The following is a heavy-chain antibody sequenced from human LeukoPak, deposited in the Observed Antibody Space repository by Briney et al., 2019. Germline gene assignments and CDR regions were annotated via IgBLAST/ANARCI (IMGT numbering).Heavy chain of an antibody. V-gene: IGHV4-39*01. CDR3: ASRSTVTTFGYYFDH. CDR2: IYCSGST. D-gene: IGHD4-17*01. J-gene: IGHJ4*02. Sequence: SETLSLTCTVSGGSISSSSYYWGWIRQPPGKGLEWIGSIYCSGSTYYNPSLKSRVTISVDTSKNQFSLKLSSVTAADTAVYYCASRSTVTTFGYYFDHWGQGTLVTVSS. CDR1: GGSISSSSYY.